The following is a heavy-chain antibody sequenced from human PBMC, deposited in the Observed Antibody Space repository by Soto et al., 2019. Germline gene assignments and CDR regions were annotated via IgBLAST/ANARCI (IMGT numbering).Heavy chain of an antibody. V-gene: IGHV3-74*01. CDR1: GFTFSSYW. CDR3: ARERQLGTYYFDY. CDR2: INSDGSST. J-gene: IGHJ4*02. D-gene: IGHD6-13*01. Sequence: GGTLRRSCAASGFTFSSYWMHWVRQAPGKGLVWVSRINSDGSSTSYADSVKGRFTISRDNAKNTLYLQMNSLRAEDTAVYYCARERQLGTYYFDYWGQGTLVTVSS.